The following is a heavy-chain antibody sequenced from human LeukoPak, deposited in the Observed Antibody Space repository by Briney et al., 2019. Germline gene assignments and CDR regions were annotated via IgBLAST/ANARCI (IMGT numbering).Heavy chain of an antibody. Sequence: PGGSLRLSCAASGFTFSSYWMSWVRQAPGKGLEWVANIKQDGSEKYYVDSVKGRFTISRDNAKNSLYLQMNSLRAEDTAVYYCARESARSGWYGFSGYGMDVWGQGTTVTVSS. V-gene: IGHV3-7*01. CDR1: GFTFSSYW. CDR3: ARESARSGWYGFSGYGMDV. D-gene: IGHD6-19*01. CDR2: IKQDGSEK. J-gene: IGHJ6*02.